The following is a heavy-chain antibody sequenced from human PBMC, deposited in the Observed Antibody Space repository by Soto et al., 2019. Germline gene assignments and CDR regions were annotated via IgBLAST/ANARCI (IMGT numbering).Heavy chain of an antibody. CDR1: GVTFSSYW. CDR3: ARRNDYGGPGIGFDP. D-gene: IGHD4-17*01. J-gene: IGHJ5*02. CDR2: INSDGSFT. V-gene: IGHV3-74*01. Sequence: GGSLRLSCAASGVTFSSYWMHWVRQAPGKGLVWVSRINSDGSFTNYADSVEGRFTISRDNAKKTLYLKMNNLRAEDTAVYYCARRNDYGGPGIGFDPWGEGTLV.